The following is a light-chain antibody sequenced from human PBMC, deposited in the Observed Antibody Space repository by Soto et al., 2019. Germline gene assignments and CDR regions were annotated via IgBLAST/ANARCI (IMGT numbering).Light chain of an antibody. CDR3: QQYNSYRT. J-gene: IGKJ1*01. CDR2: KAS. V-gene: IGKV1-5*03. CDR1: QSISSW. Sequence: DIQMTQSPSTLSASLGDRVTITCRASQSISSWLAWYQQKPGKAPKLLIYKASSLESGVPSRFSGSGSGTEFTLTISSLRPDDFATYYCQQYNSYRTFGQGTKVEIK.